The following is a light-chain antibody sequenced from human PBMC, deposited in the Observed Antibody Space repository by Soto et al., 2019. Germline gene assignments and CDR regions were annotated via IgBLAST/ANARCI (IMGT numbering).Light chain of an antibody. V-gene: IGKV1-6*01. CDR3: LQDYTYPRT. CDR1: QSISSY. Sequence: IQMTQSPSSLSASVGDRVTITCRASQSISSYLNWYQQKPGKAPELLIYAASILQSGVPSRFSGSGSGTDFTLTITSLQPEDFAIYYCLQDYTYPRTFGGGTKVEIK. J-gene: IGKJ4*01. CDR2: AAS.